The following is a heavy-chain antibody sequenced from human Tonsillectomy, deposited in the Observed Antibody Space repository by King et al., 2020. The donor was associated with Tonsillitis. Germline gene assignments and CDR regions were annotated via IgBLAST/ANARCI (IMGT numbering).Heavy chain of an antibody. CDR3: ARQYYYDSSGYSRYGMDV. V-gene: IGHV3-33*01. D-gene: IGHD3-22*01. Sequence: QLVQSGGGVVQPGRSLRLSCAASGFTFSSYGMHWVRQAPGKGLEWVAVIWYDGSNKYYADSVKGRFTISRDNSKNTLYLQMNSLRAEDTAVYYCARQYYYDSSGYSRYGMDVWGQGTTVTVSS. J-gene: IGHJ6*02. CDR1: GFTFSSYG. CDR2: IWYDGSNK.